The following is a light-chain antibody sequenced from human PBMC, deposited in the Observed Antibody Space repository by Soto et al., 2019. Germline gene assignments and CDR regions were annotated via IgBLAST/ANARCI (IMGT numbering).Light chain of an antibody. V-gene: IGKV3-20*01. CDR1: QSVTSNY. J-gene: IGKJ1*01. CDR2: GAS. CDR3: QQFDSIPWT. Sequence: DIVLTQSPGTLSLSPGGGAALSCRASQSVTSNYLAWYQQKPGQAPRLLIYGASPRATGIPDRFSGSGSGTDFTLTISGLEPEDSAVYYCQQFDSIPWTLGQGTKVEI.